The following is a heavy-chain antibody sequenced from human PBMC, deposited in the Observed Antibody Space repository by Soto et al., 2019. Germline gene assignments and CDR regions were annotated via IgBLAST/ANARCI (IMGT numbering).Heavy chain of an antibody. Sequence: QVKLVQSGAEVKKPGASVKVSCKASGYTFTSYAMHWLRQAPGQRLEGLGWINAGNVNTKYSQKFQGRVTITRDTSASTAYMELSSLRSEDTAVYYCARDLGGWPDYWGQGTLVTVSS. CDR2: INAGNVNT. D-gene: IGHD2-15*01. V-gene: IGHV1-3*01. CDR1: GYTFTSYA. J-gene: IGHJ4*02. CDR3: ARDLGGWPDY.